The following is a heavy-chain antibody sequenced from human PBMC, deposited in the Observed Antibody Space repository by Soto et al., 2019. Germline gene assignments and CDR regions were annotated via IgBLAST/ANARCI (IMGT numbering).Heavy chain of an antibody. CDR3: PTQGLGRLHGLVEA. Sequence: SQTLSLTCTVSGGSISSINNHFCNHYCSWIRLSPGKGLEWIGYISNIGFTRYNPSLKSRVSISVDTSKNQFSLKLTSVTAAETAVYYCPTQGLGRLHGLVEACGQGTTVT. J-gene: IGHJ6*02. V-gene: IGHV4-59*08. D-gene: IGHD3-10*01. CDR1: GGSISSINNHFCNHY. CDR2: ISNIGFT.